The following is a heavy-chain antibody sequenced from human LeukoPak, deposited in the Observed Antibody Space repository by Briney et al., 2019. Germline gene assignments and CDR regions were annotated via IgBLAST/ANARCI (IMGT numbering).Heavy chain of an antibody. D-gene: IGHD4-17*01. CDR1: GFTFSSSA. J-gene: IGHJ4*02. CDR3: AATQSPGHSDYGAIDY. V-gene: IGHV1-58*02. CDR2: IVVDSGNT. Sequence: SVKVSCKASGFTFSSSAMPWVRQARGQRLEWIGWIVVDSGNTNYAQKFQERVTITRDMSTSTAYMELSSLKSEDTAVYYCAATQSPGHSDYGAIDYWGQGTLVTVSS.